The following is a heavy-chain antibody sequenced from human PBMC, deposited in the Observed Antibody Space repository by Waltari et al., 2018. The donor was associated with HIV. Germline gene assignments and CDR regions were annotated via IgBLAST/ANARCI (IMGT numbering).Heavy chain of an antibody. CDR3: ARSDYFHN. Sequence: EVQLVESGGGSVQPGGSLRLTCVVSGFRLSDYWMHWVRQVPGKGLVSVSRIKSDANSATSAGSVKGRFTISSDNAKNTLYLQMNSLRDEDTAVYYCARSDYFHNWGQGTLVTVSS. J-gene: IGHJ4*02. V-gene: IGHV3-74*01. D-gene: IGHD3-9*01. CDR1: GFRLSDYW. CDR2: IKSDANSA.